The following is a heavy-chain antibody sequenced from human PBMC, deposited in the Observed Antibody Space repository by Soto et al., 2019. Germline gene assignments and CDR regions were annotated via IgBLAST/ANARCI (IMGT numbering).Heavy chain of an antibody. J-gene: IGHJ3*01. CDR2: IIPIFGTA. CDR3: ARGLDTRV. V-gene: IGHV1-69*13. CDR1: GYTLTNFG. Sequence: SVKVSCKASGYTLTNFGISWVRQAPGQGLEWMGGIIPIFGTANYAQKFQGRVTITADESTSTAYMELSSLRSEDTAVYYCARGLDTRVWGQGTMVTVSS.